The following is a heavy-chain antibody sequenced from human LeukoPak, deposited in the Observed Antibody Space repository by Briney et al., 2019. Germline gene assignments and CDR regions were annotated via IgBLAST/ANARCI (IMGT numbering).Heavy chain of an antibody. J-gene: IGHJ4*02. V-gene: IGHV3-23*01. Sequence: AGGSLRLSCAASGFTFSSYAMSWVRQAPGKGLEWVSAISGSGGSTYYADSVKGRFTISRDNSKNTPYLQMNSLRAEDTAVYYCAKDGYYGDYPFDYWGQGTLVTVSS. CDR3: AKDGYYGDYPFDY. D-gene: IGHD4-17*01. CDR1: GFTFSSYA. CDR2: ISGSGGST.